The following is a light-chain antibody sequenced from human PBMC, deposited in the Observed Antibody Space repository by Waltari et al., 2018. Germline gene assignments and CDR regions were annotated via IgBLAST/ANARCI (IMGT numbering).Light chain of an antibody. CDR3: VQAIAFPFT. Sequence: IVMTKTPFSLPITPGEPASISRRSSQSLLHSNGNTYLHWYLQKPGQSPQLLIYRGSNRASGVPDRFSGSGSGTDFTLKISKVEAEDVGVYYCVQAIAFPFTFGPGTKLDIK. CDR1: QSLLHSNGNTY. CDR2: RGS. V-gene: IGKV2-40*01. J-gene: IGKJ3*01.